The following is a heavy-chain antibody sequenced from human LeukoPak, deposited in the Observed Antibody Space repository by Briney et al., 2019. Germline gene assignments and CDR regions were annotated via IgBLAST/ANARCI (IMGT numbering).Heavy chain of an antibody. Sequence: GGSLRLSCAASGFTLGDYGMSWVRQAPGKGLEWVSGINWNGGSTGYADSVKGRFTISRDNAKNSLYLQMNSLRAEDTAFYYCAAQGYCSDGSCSWGQGTLVTVSS. CDR2: INWNGGST. CDR1: GFTLGDYG. V-gene: IGHV3-20*04. CDR3: AAQGYCSDGSCS. D-gene: IGHD2-15*01. J-gene: IGHJ5*02.